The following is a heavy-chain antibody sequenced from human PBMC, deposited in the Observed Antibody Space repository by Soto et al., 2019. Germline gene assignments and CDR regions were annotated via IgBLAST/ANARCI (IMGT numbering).Heavy chain of an antibody. Sequence: QVQLQESGPGLVKPSQTLSLTCTVSGGSISSGDYYRSWIRQPPGKGLEWIGYIYYSGRTYYNPSLKRRVTISVDTSKNQFSLKLSSVTAADTAVYYSARESSLGYWSGGGCHDAFDIWGQGTMVTVSS. CDR3: ARESSLGYWSGGGCHDAFDI. CDR1: GGSISSGDYY. J-gene: IGHJ3*02. D-gene: IGHD2-15*01. CDR2: IYYSGRT. V-gene: IGHV4-30-4*08.